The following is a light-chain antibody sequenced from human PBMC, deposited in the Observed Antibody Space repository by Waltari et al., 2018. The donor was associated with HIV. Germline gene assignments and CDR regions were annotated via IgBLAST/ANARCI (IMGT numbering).Light chain of an antibody. CDR3: SSYTSSSTSLYV. CDR2: DVS. CDR1: SSDVGGYHY. J-gene: IGLJ1*01. Sequence: QSALTQPASVSGSPGQSITISCTGTSSDVGGYHYVSWYQQHPGKAPKLMIYDVSKRPSGVSNRFSGSKSGNTASLTISGLQAEDEADYYCSSYTSSSTSLYVFGTGTKVTVL. V-gene: IGLV2-14*01.